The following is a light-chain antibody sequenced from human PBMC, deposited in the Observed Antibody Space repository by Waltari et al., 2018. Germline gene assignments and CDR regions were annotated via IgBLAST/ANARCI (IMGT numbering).Light chain of an antibody. CDR1: QSITSN. CDR2: GAS. CDR3: QQYNNWLPLT. J-gene: IGKJ4*01. Sequence: EIVLTQSPVILAVSPGERTTLPCRASQSITSNLAWYQQKPGQSPTLLIYGASITAAGIPARFSGSGSGTEFTLTISSLQSEDFAVYYCQQYNNWLPLTFGGGTKVEIK. V-gene: IGKV3-15*01.